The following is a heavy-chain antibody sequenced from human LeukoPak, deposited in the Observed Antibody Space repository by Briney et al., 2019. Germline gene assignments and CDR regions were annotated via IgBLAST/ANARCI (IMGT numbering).Heavy chain of an antibody. CDR2: IIPIFGTA. Sequence: ASVKVSCKASGGTFSSYAISWVRQAPGQGLEWMGGIIPIFGTANYAQKFQGRVTITADESTSTAYMEQSSLRSEDTAVYYCARLGNYNYYYGMDVWGQGTLVTVSS. J-gene: IGHJ6*02. CDR3: ARLGNYNYYYGMDV. D-gene: IGHD4-23*01. CDR1: GGTFSSYA. V-gene: IGHV1-69*13.